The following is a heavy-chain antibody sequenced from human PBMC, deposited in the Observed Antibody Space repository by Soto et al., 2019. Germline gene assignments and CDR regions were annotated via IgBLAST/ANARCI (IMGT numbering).Heavy chain of an antibody. J-gene: IGHJ4*02. Sequence: QVQLQESGPGLVKPSQTLSLTCTVSGGSISSGGYYWSWLRQHPGKGLEWIGYIFDSGTTYYNPSLKGRVTISVDPSKSQFSLRLTSVTATDTAVYYCAIHASGWYPDYWGQGTLVTVSS. CDR3: AIHASGWYPDY. D-gene: IGHD6-19*01. V-gene: IGHV4-31*03. CDR2: IFDSGTT. CDR1: GGSISSGGYY.